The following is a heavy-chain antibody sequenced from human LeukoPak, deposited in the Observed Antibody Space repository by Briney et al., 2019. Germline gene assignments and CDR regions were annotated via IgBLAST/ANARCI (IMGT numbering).Heavy chain of an antibody. V-gene: IGHV3-48*03. J-gene: IGHJ4*02. Sequence: GGSLRLSCAASGFTFSSYEMNWVRQAPGKGLEWVSYISSSGSTIYYADSVKGRFTISRDNAKNSLYLQMNSLRAEDTAVYYCARGVVPAANVDFGFDYWGQGTLATVSS. D-gene: IGHD2-2*01. CDR1: GFTFSSYE. CDR3: ARGVVPAANVDFGFDY. CDR2: ISSSGSTI.